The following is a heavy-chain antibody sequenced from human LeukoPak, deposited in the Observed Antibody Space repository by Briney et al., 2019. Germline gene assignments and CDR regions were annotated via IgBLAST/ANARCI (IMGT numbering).Heavy chain of an antibody. CDR1: GYSISSAYY. V-gene: IGHV4-38-2*02. Sequence: SETLSLTCSVSGYSISSAYYWGWIRPPPGKGLEWIGTMYHSGSTNYNPSLKSRVTISVDTSKSQFSLKLSSVTAADTAVYYCARLALYCSSTSCYDMDVWGKGTTVTISS. J-gene: IGHJ6*03. CDR3: ARLALYCSSTSCYDMDV. D-gene: IGHD2-2*01. CDR2: MYHSGST.